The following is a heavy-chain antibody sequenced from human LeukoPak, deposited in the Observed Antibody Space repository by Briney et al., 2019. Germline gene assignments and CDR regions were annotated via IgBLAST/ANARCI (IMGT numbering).Heavy chain of an antibody. Sequence: GGSLRLSRAASGFTFHDYAMHWVRQVPGKGLEWVSGITWNSGSVLYADSVRGRFTISRDNAKNSLYLQMNSLRPEDMAFYYCAKGLGVASLIVDALDMWGQGTMVTV. J-gene: IGHJ3*02. CDR1: GFTFHDYA. CDR2: ITWNSGSV. CDR3: AKGLGVASLIVDALDM. D-gene: IGHD3/OR15-3a*01. V-gene: IGHV3-9*03.